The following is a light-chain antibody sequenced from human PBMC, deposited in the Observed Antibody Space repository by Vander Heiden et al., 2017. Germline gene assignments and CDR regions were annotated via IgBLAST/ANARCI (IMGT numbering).Light chain of an antibody. Sequence: QSVLTQPPSVSAAPGETVTISCSGSTSNIGNNHVSWYQQFPGSAPKLLIYNNDERPSGGLDRFSASKSGTSATLAITGLQTGDEADYYCGTWDSSLSAGVFGTATKVTVL. J-gene: IGLJ1*01. CDR1: TSNIGNNH. CDR3: GTWDSSLSAGV. V-gene: IGLV1-51*01. CDR2: NND.